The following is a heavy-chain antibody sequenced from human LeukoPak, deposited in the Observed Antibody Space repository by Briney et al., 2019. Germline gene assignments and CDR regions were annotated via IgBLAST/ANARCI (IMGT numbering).Heavy chain of an antibody. V-gene: IGHV1-2*02. J-gene: IGHJ4*02. CDR2: INPNSGGT. CDR3: ARGVSRVGAFDY. CDR1: VYTFTGYY. Sequence: ASVKVSCKASVYTFTGYYMHWVRQAPGQGLEWMGWINPNSGGTNYAQKFQGRVTMTRDTSISTAYMELSRLRSDDTAVYYCARGVSRVGAFDYWDQGTLVTVSS. D-gene: IGHD1-26*01.